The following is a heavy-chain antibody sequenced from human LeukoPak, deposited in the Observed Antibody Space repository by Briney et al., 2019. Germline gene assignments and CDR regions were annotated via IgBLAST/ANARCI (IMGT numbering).Heavy chain of an antibody. D-gene: IGHD4-17*01. V-gene: IGHV4-31*03. CDR2: IYYSGST. CDR1: GGSISSGGYY. J-gene: IGHJ4*02. CDR3: ARGGPDYGDHQMDY. Sequence: SQTLSLTCTVSGGSISSGGYYWSWIRQHPGKGLEWFGYIYYSGSTYYNPSLKSRVTISVDTSKNQFSLKLSSVTAADTAVYYCARGGPDYGDHQMDYWGQGTLVTVSS.